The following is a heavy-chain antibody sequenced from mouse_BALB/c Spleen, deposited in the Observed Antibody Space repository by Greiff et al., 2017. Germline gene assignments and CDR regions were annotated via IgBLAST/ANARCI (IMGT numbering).Heavy chain of an antibody. V-gene: IGHV5-12-1*01. CDR2: ISSGGGST. D-gene: IGHD2-14*01. CDR3: ARSYYRYDEGTMDY. J-gene: IGHJ4*01. CDR1: GFAFSSYD. Sequence: EVQLVESGGGLVKPGGSLKLSCAASGFAFSSYDMSWVRQTPEKRLEWVAYISSGGGSTYYPDTVKGRFTISRDNAKNTLYLQMSSLKSEDTAMYYCARSYYRYDEGTMDYWGQGTSVTVSS.